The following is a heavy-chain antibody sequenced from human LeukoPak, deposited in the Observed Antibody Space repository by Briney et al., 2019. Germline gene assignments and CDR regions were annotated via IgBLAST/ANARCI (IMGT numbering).Heavy chain of an antibody. D-gene: IGHD3-10*01. V-gene: IGHV1-8*01. CDR2: MNPNSSNT. CDR1: GYTFTSYD. Sequence: GASVKVSCKASGYTFTSYDINWVRQATGQGLEWMGWMNPNSSNTGYAQKFQGRVTMTRNTSISTAYMELSSLRSEDTAVYYCARRRSGSTMRRFDPWGQGTLVTVSS. J-gene: IGHJ5*02. CDR3: ARRRSGSTMRRFDP.